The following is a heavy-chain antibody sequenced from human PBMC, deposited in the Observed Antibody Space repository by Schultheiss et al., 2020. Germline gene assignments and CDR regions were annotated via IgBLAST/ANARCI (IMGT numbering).Heavy chain of an antibody. CDR1: GFTVSSNY. Sequence: GGSLRLSCAASGFTVSSNYMSWVRQAPGKGLEWVSVIYSGGSTYYADSVKGRFTISRDNSKNTLYLQMNSLRAEDTALYYCARDSPTTVTIFDYWGQGTLVTVYS. D-gene: IGHD4-17*01. CDR2: IYSGGST. V-gene: IGHV3-53*01. J-gene: IGHJ4*02. CDR3: ARDSPTTVTIFDY.